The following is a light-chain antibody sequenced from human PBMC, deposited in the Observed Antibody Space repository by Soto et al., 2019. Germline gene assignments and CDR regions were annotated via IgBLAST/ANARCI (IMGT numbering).Light chain of an antibody. CDR2: QVS. Sequence: VMTQTPLSLPVTPGEPASISCRSSQSLGHSSGNTYLNWFLQRPGHSPRRLIYQVSNRDSGVPDRFSGSGSGIDFTLKISRVEADDVGVYYCMQGTYWPWTFGQGTKVAIK. CDR3: MQGTYWPWT. V-gene: IGKV2-30*02. J-gene: IGKJ1*01. CDR1: QSLGHSSGNTY.